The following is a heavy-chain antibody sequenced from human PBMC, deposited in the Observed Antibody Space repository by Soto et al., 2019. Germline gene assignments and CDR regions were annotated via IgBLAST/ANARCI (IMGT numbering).Heavy chain of an antibody. CDR2: MNPNSGNT. J-gene: IGHJ4*02. D-gene: IGHD4-17*01. V-gene: IGHV1-8*01. CDR3: ARRTGDYGPLDS. CDR1: GYTFTSYD. Sequence: QVQLVQSGAEVKKPGASVKVSCKASGYTFTSYDINWVRQATGQGLEWMGWMNPNSGNTDYAQKFRGRVTMTRDTSIRTAYMELSGLTSEDTAVYYCARRTGDYGPLDSWGLGTLVTVSS.